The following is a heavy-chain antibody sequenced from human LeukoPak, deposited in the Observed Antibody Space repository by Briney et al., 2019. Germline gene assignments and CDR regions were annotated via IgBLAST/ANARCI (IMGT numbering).Heavy chain of an antibody. CDR2: ISWNSGSI. V-gene: IGHV3-9*03. Sequence: GGSLRLSCAASGFTFDDYAMHWVRQARGKGLEWDSGISWNSGSIGNADSVKVRFTISRDNAKNSLYLQMNSLRAEDMALYYCAEEIAAGYDAFDIWGQGTMVTVSS. CDR3: AEEIAAGYDAFDI. J-gene: IGHJ3*02. D-gene: IGHD6-13*01. CDR1: GFTFDDYA.